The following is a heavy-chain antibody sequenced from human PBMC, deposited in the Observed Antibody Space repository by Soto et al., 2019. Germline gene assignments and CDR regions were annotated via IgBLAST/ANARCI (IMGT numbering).Heavy chain of an antibody. CDR1: GFTFSDYW. Sequence: GGSLRLSCAASGFTFSDYWMSWVRQFPGKGLEWVANMKEDGSDQYYVDSVKGRFTISRDNSKNSMYLQMSSLRAEDTAMYYCARDSGERVIDYWGQGTLVTISS. D-gene: IGHD3-10*01. CDR3: ARDSGERVIDY. CDR2: MKEDGSDQ. V-gene: IGHV3-7*05. J-gene: IGHJ4*02.